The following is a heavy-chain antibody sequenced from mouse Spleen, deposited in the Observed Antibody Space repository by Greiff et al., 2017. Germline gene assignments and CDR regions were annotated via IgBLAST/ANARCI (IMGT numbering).Heavy chain of an antibody. CDR3: ARRGSSRYFDV. Sequence: QVQLQQSGAELVRPGTSVKVSCKASGYAFTNYLIEWVKQRPGQGLEWIGVINPGSGGTNYNEKFKGKATLTADKSSSTAYMQLSSLTSEDSAVYFCARRGSSRYFDVWGTGTTVTVSS. D-gene: IGHD1-1*01. V-gene: IGHV1-54*01. CDR1: GYAFTNYL. J-gene: IGHJ1*03. CDR2: INPGSGGT.